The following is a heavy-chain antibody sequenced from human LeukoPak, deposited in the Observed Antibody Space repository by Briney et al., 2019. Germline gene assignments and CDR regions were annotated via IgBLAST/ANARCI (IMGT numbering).Heavy chain of an antibody. CDR3: AKDLSPSIAVAASLIDY. Sequence: PGGSLRLSCAASGFTFSSYGMHWVRQAPGKGLEWVAVISYDGSNKYYADSVKGRFTISRDNSKNTLYLQMNSLRAEDTAVYYCAKDLSPSIAVAASLIDYWGQGTLVTVSS. D-gene: IGHD6-19*01. J-gene: IGHJ4*02. CDR1: GFTFSSYG. CDR2: ISYDGSNK. V-gene: IGHV3-30*18.